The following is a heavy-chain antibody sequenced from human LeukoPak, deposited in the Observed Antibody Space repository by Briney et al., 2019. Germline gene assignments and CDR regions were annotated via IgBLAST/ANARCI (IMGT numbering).Heavy chain of an antibody. CDR1: GFTFSSYD. CDR3: ARLNYYYYGMDV. V-gene: IGHV3-13*01. CDR2: IGTAGDT. J-gene: IGHJ6*02. Sequence: GGSLTLSCTASGFTFSSYDMHWVRKPQEKGQEWVSAIGTAGDTYYPGSVKGRFTISRENAKNSLYLQMNSLRAGDTAVYYCARLNYYYYGMDVWGQGTTVTVSS.